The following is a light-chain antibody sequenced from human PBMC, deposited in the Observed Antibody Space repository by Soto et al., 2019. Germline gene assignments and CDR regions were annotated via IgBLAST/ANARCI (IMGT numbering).Light chain of an antibody. V-gene: IGKV1-39*01. J-gene: IGKJ5*01. CDR3: QQTFGKPLVT. Sequence: DIQMTQSRSSLSASIGDRVSIVFGASDSIRIDLNWYQQKPGKAPRLLIYAASRLQSGVPSRFSGTGSGTDFTLTISSLQPEDFAIYYCQQTFGKPLVTFGQGTRLE. CDR1: DSIRID. CDR2: AAS.